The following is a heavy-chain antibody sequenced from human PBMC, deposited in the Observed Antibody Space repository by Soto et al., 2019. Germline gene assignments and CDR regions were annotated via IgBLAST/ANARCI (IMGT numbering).Heavy chain of an antibody. J-gene: IGHJ4*02. V-gene: IGHV3-23*01. Sequence: PGGSLRLSCAASGFTFSSYAMSWVRQAPGKGLEWVSAISGSGGSTYYADSVKGRFTISRDNSKNTLYLQMNSLRAEDTAVYYCAKDRGGAAVAAYYFDYWGQGTLVTVSS. CDR3: AKDRGGAAVAAYYFDY. D-gene: IGHD6-19*01. CDR1: GFTFSSYA. CDR2: ISGSGGST.